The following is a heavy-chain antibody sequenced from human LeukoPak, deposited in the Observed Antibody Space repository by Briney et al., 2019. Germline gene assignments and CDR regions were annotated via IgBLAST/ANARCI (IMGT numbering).Heavy chain of an antibody. CDR3: ANYCSGGSCYNYHAFDI. CDR1: GYFISSGYY. J-gene: IGHJ3*02. Sequence: SETLSLTCAVSGYFISSGYYWGWVRQPPGKGLEWIGRIYHSGSTYYNPSLRSRVNISVDTSKNQFSLKLSSVTAADTAVYYCANYCSGGSCYNYHAFDIWGQGTMVTVSS. CDR2: IYHSGST. D-gene: IGHD2-15*01. V-gene: IGHV4-38-2*01.